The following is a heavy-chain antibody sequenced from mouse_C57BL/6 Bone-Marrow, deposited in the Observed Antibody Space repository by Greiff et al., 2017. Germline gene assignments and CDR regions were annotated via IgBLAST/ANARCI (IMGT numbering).Heavy chain of an antibody. CDR2: IWAGGGT. D-gene: IGHD2-5*01. CDR3: ARAYYSNYVWFAY. V-gene: IGHV2-9-1*01. Sequence: VKLMESGPGLVAPSQSLSITCTVSGFSLTSYAISWVRQPPGKGLEWLGVIWAGGGTNYNSALKSRLSISKDNSKSQVFLKMNSLQTDDTARYYCARAYYSNYVWFAYWGQGTLVTVSA. J-gene: IGHJ3*01. CDR1: GFSLTSYA.